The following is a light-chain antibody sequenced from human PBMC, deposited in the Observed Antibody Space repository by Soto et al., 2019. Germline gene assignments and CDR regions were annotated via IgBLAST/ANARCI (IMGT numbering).Light chain of an antibody. Sequence: QAVVTQEPSPTVSPGGTVTLTCGSSTGAVTSGHYPYWFQQKPGQAPRTLIYDTSNKHSWTPARFSGSLLGGKAALTLSGAQPEDEAEYYCLLSYSGALYVFGTGTKLTVL. CDR1: TGAVTSGHY. CDR3: LLSYSGALYV. J-gene: IGLJ1*01. V-gene: IGLV7-46*01. CDR2: DTS.